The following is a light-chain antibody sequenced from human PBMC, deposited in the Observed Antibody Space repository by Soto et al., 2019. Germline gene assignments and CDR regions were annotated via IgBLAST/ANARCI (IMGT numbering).Light chain of an antibody. Sequence: QSALTQPASVSGSPGQTITISCTGTSSDVGFSNYVFWYQQHPGKAPKLIISDVSNRPSGVSNRFSGSKSGNTASLTISGLQAEDEADYYCSSYKSSSTEVFGTGTKLTVL. V-gene: IGLV2-14*01. J-gene: IGLJ1*01. CDR2: DVS. CDR3: SSYKSSSTEV. CDR1: SSDVGFSNY.